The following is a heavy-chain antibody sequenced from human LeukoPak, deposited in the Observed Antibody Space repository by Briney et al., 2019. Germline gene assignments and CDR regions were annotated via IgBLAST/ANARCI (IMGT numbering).Heavy chain of an antibody. CDR1: GFTFSSYA. J-gene: IGHJ4*02. Sequence: GRSLRLSCAASGFTFSSYAMHWVRQAPGKGLGWVAVISYDGSNKYYADSVKGRFTISRDNSKNTLYLQMNSLRAEDTAVYYCARDSPGENYFDYWGQGTLVTVSS. CDR3: ARDSPGENYFDY. V-gene: IGHV3-30-3*01. CDR2: ISYDGSNK. D-gene: IGHD3-10*01.